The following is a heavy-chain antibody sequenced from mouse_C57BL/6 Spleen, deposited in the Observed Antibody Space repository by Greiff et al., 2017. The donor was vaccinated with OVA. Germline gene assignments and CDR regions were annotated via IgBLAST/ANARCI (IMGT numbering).Heavy chain of an antibody. Sequence: EVKVEESGGDLVKPGGSLKLSCAASGFTFSSYGMSWVRQTPDKRLEWVATISSGGSYTYYPDSVKGRFTISRDNAKNTLYLQMSSLKSEDTAMYYCAREGIYYGYDGYAMDYWGQGTSVTVSS. CDR3: AREGIYYGYDGYAMDY. V-gene: IGHV5-6*02. CDR1: GFTFSSYG. D-gene: IGHD2-2*01. J-gene: IGHJ4*01. CDR2: ISSGGSYT.